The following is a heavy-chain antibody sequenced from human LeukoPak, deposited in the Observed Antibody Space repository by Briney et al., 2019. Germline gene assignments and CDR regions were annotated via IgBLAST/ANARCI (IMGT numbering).Heavy chain of an antibody. D-gene: IGHD4-23*01. J-gene: IGHJ4*02. CDR3: ARVRGYGGNPGY. CDR2: IYHSGST. V-gene: IGHV4-38-2*02. Sequence: SETLSLTCTVSGYSISSGYYWGWIRQPPGKGLEWIGSIYHSGSTYYNPSLKSRVTISVDTSKNRFSLKLSSVTAADTAVYYCARVRGYGGNPGYWGQGTLVTVSS. CDR1: GYSISSGYY.